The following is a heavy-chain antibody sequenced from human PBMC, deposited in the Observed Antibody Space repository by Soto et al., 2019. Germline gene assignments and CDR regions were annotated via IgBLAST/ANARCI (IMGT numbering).Heavy chain of an antibody. V-gene: IGHV3-74*01. CDR1: GFTFSSYW. CDR3: ARAPITMIVVVTDSHFDY. Sequence: GGSLRLSCAASGFTFSSYWMHWVRQAPGKGLVWVSRINSDGSSTSNADSVKGRFTISRDNAKNTLYLQMNSLGAEDTAVYYCARAPITMIVVVTDSHFDYWGQGTLVTVSS. D-gene: IGHD3-22*01. CDR2: INSDGSST. J-gene: IGHJ4*02.